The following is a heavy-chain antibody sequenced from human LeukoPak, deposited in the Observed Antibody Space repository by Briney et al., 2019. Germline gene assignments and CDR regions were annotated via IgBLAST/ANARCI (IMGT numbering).Heavy chain of an antibody. CDR3: ARDALWFGDRATYYMDV. V-gene: IGHV1-18*01. CDR2: ISAYNGNT. CDR1: GYTFTSYG. J-gene: IGHJ6*03. Sequence: GASVKVSCKASGYTFTSYGISWVRQAPGQGLEWMGWISAYNGNTNYAQKLQGRVTMTTDTSTSTAYMELRSLRSDDTAVYYCARDALWFGDRATYYMDVWGKGTTVTVSS. D-gene: IGHD3-10*01.